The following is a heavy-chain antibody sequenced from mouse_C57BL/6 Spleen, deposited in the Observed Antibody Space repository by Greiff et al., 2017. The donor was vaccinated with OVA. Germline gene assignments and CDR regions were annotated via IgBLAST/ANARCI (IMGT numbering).Heavy chain of an antibody. CDR2: INYDGSST. CDR3: AREFPYYAMDY. CDR1: GFTFSDYY. J-gene: IGHJ4*01. Sequence: DVKLVESEGGLVQPGSSMKLSCTASGFTFSDYYMAWVRQVPEKGLEWVANINYDGSSTYYLDSLKSRFIISRDNAKNILYLQMSSLKSEDTATYYCAREFPYYAMDYWGQGTSVTVSS. V-gene: IGHV5-16*01.